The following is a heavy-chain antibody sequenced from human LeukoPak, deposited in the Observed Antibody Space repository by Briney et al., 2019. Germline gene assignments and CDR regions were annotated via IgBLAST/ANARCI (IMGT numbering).Heavy chain of an antibody. Sequence: GGSLRLSCAASRFTFSDYYMSWIRQAPGKGLEWVSYISSSGSTIYYADSVKGRFTISRDNAKNSLYLQMNSLRAEDTAVYYCARDRGYYVSPELDYWGQGTLVTVSS. CDR3: ARDRGYYVSPELDY. CDR1: RFTFSDYY. V-gene: IGHV3-11*04. CDR2: ISSSGSTI. J-gene: IGHJ4*02. D-gene: IGHD3-10*02.